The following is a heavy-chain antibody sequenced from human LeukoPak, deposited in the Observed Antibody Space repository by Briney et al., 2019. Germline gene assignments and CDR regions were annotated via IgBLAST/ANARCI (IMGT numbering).Heavy chain of an antibody. J-gene: IGHJ5*02. V-gene: IGHV3-48*01. D-gene: IGHD4-17*01. CDR1: GFTFSSYS. Sequence: GGSLRLSSAASGFTFSSYSMNWVRQAPGKGLEWVSYISSSSSTIYYADSVKGRFTISRDNAKNSLYLQMNSLRAEDTAVYYCARDYGNGDYHWFDPWGQGTLVTVSS. CDR2: ISSSSSTI. CDR3: ARDYGNGDYHWFDP.